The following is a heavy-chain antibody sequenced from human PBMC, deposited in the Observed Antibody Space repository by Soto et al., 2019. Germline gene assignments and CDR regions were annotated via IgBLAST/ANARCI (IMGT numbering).Heavy chain of an antibody. CDR2: ISSSSSYI. V-gene: IGHV3-21*01. CDR3: ARDRDDSSGYSEYYFDY. Sequence: GSLRLSCAASGFTFISYSINCCRHSPFKWLEWVSSISSSSSYIYYADSVKGRFTISRDNAKNSLYLQMNSLRAEDTAVYYCARDRDDSSGYSEYYFDYWGQGTLVTVSS. J-gene: IGHJ4*02. CDR1: GFTFISYS. D-gene: IGHD3-22*01.